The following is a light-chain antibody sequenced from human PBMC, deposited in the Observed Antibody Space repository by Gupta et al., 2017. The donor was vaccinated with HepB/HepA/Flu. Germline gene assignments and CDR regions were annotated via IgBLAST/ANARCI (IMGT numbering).Light chain of an antibody. CDR2: GAS. J-gene: IGKJ1*01. V-gene: IGKV3-15*01. CDR1: QSVSSK. Sequence: EIVLTQSPATLSVSPGETPTLSCRASQSVSSKLAWYQQKPGQGPRLLIYGASSRATGVPVRFSGSGSGTQFSLTINSLQSEDFAVYFCQQYFNWPRTFGQGTKVEIK. CDR3: QQYFNWPRT.